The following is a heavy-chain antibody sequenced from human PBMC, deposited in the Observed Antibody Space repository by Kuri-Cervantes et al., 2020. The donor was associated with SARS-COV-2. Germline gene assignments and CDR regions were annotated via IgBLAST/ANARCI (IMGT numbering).Heavy chain of an antibody. CDR1: GGSFSGYY. J-gene: IGHJ6*03. D-gene: IGHD3-3*01. V-gene: IGHV4-4*07. Sequence: GSLRLSCAVYGGSFSGYYWSWIRQPAGKGLEWIGRIYTSGSTNYNPSLKSRVTMSVDTSKNQFSLKLSSVTAADTAVYYCARDYYDFWSGSVYYYYYMDVWGKGTTVTVSS. CDR2: IYTSGST. CDR3: ARDYYDFWSGSVYYYYYMDV.